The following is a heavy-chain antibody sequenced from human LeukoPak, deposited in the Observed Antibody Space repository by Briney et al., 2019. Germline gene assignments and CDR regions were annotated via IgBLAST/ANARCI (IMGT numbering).Heavy chain of an antibody. V-gene: IGHV4-59*01. CDR3: ARVYSSGYYLNFDY. CDR2: IYDSGST. J-gene: IGHJ4*02. Sequence: KPSETLSLTCAVYGGSFSGYYWSWIRQPPGKGLEWIGYIYDSGSTNYNPSLKSRVTISGDTSKNQFSLKLSSVTAADTAVYYCARVYSSGYYLNFDYWGQGTLVTVSS. CDR1: GGSFSGYY. D-gene: IGHD3-22*01.